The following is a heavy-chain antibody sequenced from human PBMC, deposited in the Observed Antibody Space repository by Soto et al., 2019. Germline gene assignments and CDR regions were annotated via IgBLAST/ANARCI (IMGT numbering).Heavy chain of an antibody. D-gene: IGHD6-6*01. Sequence: QVQLVESGGGVVQPGRSLRLSCAASGFTFSSYGMHWVRQAPGKGLEWVAVIWYDGSNKYYADSVKGRFTIARDNSKNTLYLQMNSLRAEDTAVYYCARGRIAARGRDWFDPWGQGTLVTVSS. CDR1: GFTFSSYG. CDR3: ARGRIAARGRDWFDP. V-gene: IGHV3-33*01. CDR2: IWYDGSNK. J-gene: IGHJ5*02.